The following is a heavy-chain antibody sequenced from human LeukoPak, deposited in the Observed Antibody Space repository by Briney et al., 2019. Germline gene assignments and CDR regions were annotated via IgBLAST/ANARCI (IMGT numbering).Heavy chain of an antibody. D-gene: IGHD1-26*01. CDR2: ISACNGNT. V-gene: IGHV1-18*01. CDR1: GYTFTSYG. Sequence: SVKVSCKDSGYTFTSYGISGVRQAPGQGLEWMGWISACNGNTNYAQKLQGRVTMTTDTSTSTAYMELRSLRSDDTAVYYCARSSGDSGNYYYYGMDVWGQGTTVSVSS. J-gene: IGHJ6*02. CDR3: ARSSGDSGNYYYYGMDV.